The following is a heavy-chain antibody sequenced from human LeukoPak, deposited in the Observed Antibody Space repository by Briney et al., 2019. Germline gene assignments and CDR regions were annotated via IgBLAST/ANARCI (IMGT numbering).Heavy chain of an antibody. J-gene: IGHJ4*01. CDR2: LSGSGITT. CDR3: AKGIYSSGWSYFDY. D-gene: IGHD6-19*01. Sequence: GGSLRLSCAASGFTFSNSAMSWVRQAPGKGLEWVSTLSGSGITTYYADSVKGRFTISRDDSKNTLYLQMNSLRAEDTAVYYCAKGIYSSGWSYFDYWGHGTLATVSP. CDR1: GFTFSNSA. V-gene: IGHV3-23*01.